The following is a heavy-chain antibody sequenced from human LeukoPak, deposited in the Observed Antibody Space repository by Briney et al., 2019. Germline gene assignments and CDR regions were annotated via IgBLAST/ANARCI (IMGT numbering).Heavy chain of an antibody. CDR1: GFTLSSYS. D-gene: IGHD6-19*01. CDR2: ISSGSTTI. Sequence: PGGSLRLSRATSGFTLSSYSMNWVRQAPGKGLEWVSYISSGSTTIYYADSVKGRFTISRDNAKNSLYLQMNSLRAEDTAVYYCARDVEQWLVRVYYFDYWGQGTLVTVSS. CDR3: ARDVEQWLVRVYYFDY. J-gene: IGHJ4*02. V-gene: IGHV3-48*01.